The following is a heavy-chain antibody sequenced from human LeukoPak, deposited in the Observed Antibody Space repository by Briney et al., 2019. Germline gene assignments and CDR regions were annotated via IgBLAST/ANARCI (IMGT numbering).Heavy chain of an antibody. J-gene: IGHJ4*02. V-gene: IGHV3-53*01. CDR2: IYSSGST. D-gene: IGHD5-18*01. CDR1: GFTVSSNY. Sequence: PGGSLRLSCAASGFTVSSNYMSWVRQAPGKGLDFVAVIYSSGSTYYADSVKGRFTISRDISKNTVYLQMNSLTAEDTAVYYCARGGYGYGVTDYWDQGTLVTVSS. CDR3: ARGGYGYGVTDY.